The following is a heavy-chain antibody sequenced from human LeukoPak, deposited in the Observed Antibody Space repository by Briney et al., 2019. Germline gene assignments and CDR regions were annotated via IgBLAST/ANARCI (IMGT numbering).Heavy chain of an antibody. CDR1: GFTFSSYW. J-gene: IGHJ4*02. Sequence: GGSLRLSCAASGFTFSSYWMHWVRQAPGKGLEWVSAISGSGGSTYYADSVKGRFTISRDNSKNTLYLQMNSLRAEDTAVYYCAKVGSGWYYFDYWGQGTLVTVSS. CDR2: ISGSGGST. V-gene: IGHV3-23*01. CDR3: AKVGSGWYYFDY. D-gene: IGHD6-19*01.